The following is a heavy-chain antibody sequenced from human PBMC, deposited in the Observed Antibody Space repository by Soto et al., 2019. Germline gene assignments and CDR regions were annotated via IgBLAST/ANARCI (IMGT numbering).Heavy chain of an antibody. CDR1: GFTFSSYE. Sequence: EVQLVESGGGLVQPGGSLRLSCAASGFTFSSYEMNWVRQAPGKGLEWVSYISSSGRTIYYADSVKGRFTISRDNAKNSLYLQMNSLRDEETTVYYCARLSRVAKFYNWNDGTWGEDDYCGQGTLVTVSS. CDR3: ARLSRVAKFYNWNDGTWGEDDY. J-gene: IGHJ4*02. V-gene: IGHV3-48*03. CDR2: ISSSGRTI. D-gene: IGHD1-20*01.